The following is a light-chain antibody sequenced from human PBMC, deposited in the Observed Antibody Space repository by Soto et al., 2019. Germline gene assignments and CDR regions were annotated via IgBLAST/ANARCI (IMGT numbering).Light chain of an antibody. V-gene: IGKV1-16*02. J-gene: IGKJ1*01. CDR1: QGIGTS. CDR3: QQFNSQTST. CDR2: AAA. Sequence: DIQMTQSPSSLSASVGDRVTITCRASQGIGTSLAWLQVKPGKAPKSLIYAAASLESGVPSKFSDSGFGTDFTRTIRSLQPEDFATYYCQQFNSQTSTFGQGTKVDIK.